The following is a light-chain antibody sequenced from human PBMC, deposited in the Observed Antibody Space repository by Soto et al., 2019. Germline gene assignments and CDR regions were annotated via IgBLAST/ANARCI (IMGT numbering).Light chain of an antibody. CDR2: GAS. J-gene: IGKJ2*01. V-gene: IGKV3-20*01. CDR3: QQYVTSPYT. CDR1: QSVSSSY. Sequence: EIVLTQSPGTLSLSPGERATLSCRASQSVSSSYLAWYQQKPGQAPRLLIYGASSRATGIPDRFSGGGSGTDCTLTISRLEPQDFALYYCQQYVTSPYTFGQGTKLEI.